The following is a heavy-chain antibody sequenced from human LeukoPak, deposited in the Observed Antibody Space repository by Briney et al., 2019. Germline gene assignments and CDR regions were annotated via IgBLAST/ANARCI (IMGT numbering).Heavy chain of an antibody. V-gene: IGHV3-23*01. D-gene: IGHD3-22*01. Sequence: PGGSLRLSCAASGFTFSSYGMHWVRQAPGKGLEWVSSISASGVMTYYADSVKGRFTISRDNSKNTLYLQMNSLRAEDTAVYYCAIPRQISSGQSTVDYWGQGTLVTVSS. J-gene: IGHJ4*02. CDR2: ISASGVMT. CDR1: GFTFSSYG. CDR3: AIPRQISSGQSTVDY.